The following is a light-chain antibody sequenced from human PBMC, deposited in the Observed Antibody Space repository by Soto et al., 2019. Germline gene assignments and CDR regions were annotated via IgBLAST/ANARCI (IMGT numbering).Light chain of an antibody. Sequence: QSALTQPPSVSGAPGQRVTISCTGSSSNIGAGYDVHWYQQLPGTAPKLLIYGNSNRPSGVPDRFSGSKSGTSASLAITGLQAEDEADYYSQSYDSSLSGPNVFGTGTKVTVL. CDR2: GNS. CDR3: QSYDSSLSGPNV. J-gene: IGLJ1*01. CDR1: SSNIGAGYD. V-gene: IGLV1-40*01.